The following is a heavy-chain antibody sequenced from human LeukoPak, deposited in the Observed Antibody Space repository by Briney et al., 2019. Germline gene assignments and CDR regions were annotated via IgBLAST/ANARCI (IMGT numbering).Heavy chain of an antibody. CDR2: ISSSSSYI. CDR3: ATLTAANNWFDP. J-gene: IGHJ5*02. CDR1: GFTFSSYS. Sequence: GGSLRLSCAASGFTFSSYSMNWVRQAPGKGLEWVSSISSSSSYIYHADSVKGRVTISRDNAKNSLYLQMNSLRAEDTAVYYCATLTAANNWFDPWGQGTLVTVSS. V-gene: IGHV3-21*01. D-gene: IGHD6-13*01.